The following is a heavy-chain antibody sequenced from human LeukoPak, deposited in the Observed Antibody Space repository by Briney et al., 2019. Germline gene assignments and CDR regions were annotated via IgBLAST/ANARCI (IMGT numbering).Heavy chain of an antibody. CDR3: ARDYDFVSWFDP. Sequence: GGSLRLSCAASGFTFSTYAVNWVRQAPGKGLEWVSSISSGSTYIFYADSVKGRFTISRDNAKNSLYLQMNSLRAEDTAVYYCARDYDFVSWFDPWGQGTLVTVSS. J-gene: IGHJ5*02. V-gene: IGHV3-21*01. CDR1: GFTFSTYA. CDR2: ISSGSTYI. D-gene: IGHD3-3*01.